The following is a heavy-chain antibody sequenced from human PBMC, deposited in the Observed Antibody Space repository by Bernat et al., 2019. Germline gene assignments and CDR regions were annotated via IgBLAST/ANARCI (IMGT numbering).Heavy chain of an antibody. Sequence: VQLLESGGGLVQPGGSLRLSCAASGFAFSTYAMNWVRQAPGKGLEWIGEINHSGSTNYNPSLKSRVTISVDTSKNQFSLKLSSVTAADTAVYYCARNMDYYDSSGYYWGGVDYWGQGTLVTVSS. D-gene: IGHD3-22*01. CDR1: GFAFSTYA. CDR2: INHSGST. J-gene: IGHJ4*02. CDR3: ARNMDYYDSSGYYWGGVDY. V-gene: IGHV4-34*01.